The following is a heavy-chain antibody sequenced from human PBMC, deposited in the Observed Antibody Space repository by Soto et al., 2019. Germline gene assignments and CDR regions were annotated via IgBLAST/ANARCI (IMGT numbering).Heavy chain of an antibody. V-gene: IGHV3-73*01. CDR2: IRSKANSYAT. Sequence: GGSLRLSCAASGFTFSGSAMHWVRQASGKGLEWVGRIRSKANSYATAYAASVKGRFTISRDDSKNTAYLQMNSLKTEDTAVYYCATPPRDYYDGSGHHGDTNWGQGTLVTVSS. D-gene: IGHD3-22*01. CDR1: GFTFSGSA. CDR3: ATPPRDYYDGSGHHGDTN. J-gene: IGHJ4*02.